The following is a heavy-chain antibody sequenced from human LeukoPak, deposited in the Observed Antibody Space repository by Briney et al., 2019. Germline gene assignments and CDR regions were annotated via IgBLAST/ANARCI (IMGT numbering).Heavy chain of an antibody. CDR2: MYHNGST. V-gene: IGHV4-39*01. Sequence: SETLSLTCTVSGGSISSISYYWGWIRQPPGRGLEWIGSMYHNGSTYYNPSLTSRVTISVDASKNQFSLKLSSVTAADTAVYCCARHPSGRMWLQQGGWFDPWGQGTPVTVSS. CDR1: GGSISSISYY. CDR3: ARHPSGRMWLQQGGWFDP. D-gene: IGHD5-24*01. J-gene: IGHJ5*02.